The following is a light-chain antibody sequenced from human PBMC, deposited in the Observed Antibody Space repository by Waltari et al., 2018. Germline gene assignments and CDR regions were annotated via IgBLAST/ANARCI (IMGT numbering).Light chain of an antibody. Sequence: VLTQSPGTLSLSPGERATLSCRASESLTNNDLAWYQQKPGQAPRLLIFGAFSRATGTPDRFTGSGSGTEFTLTIARLEPDDFAVYFCQQYGRSPLTFGGGTKVDIK. CDR2: GAF. CDR1: ESLTNND. CDR3: QQYGRSPLT. J-gene: IGKJ4*01. V-gene: IGKV3-20*01.